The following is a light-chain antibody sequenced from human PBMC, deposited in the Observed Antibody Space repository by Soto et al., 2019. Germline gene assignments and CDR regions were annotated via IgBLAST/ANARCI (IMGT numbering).Light chain of an antibody. CDR2: KAS. Sequence: DIQMTQSPSTLSASVGDRVTITCRASQSISWWLAWYQQKPGKAPKLLIYKASNLESGVPSRFSGSGSGTEFTLTISSLQPDDFATYYCHQYNSNWPWMFGQGTKVEIK. CDR1: QSISWW. CDR3: HQYNSNWPWM. V-gene: IGKV1-5*03. J-gene: IGKJ1*01.